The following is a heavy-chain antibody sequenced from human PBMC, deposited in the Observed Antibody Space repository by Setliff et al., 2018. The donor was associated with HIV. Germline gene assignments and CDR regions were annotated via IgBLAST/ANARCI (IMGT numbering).Heavy chain of an antibody. CDR2: ISGPGNSI. D-gene: IGHD4-17*01. CDR3: ARKTVTNLFALDV. V-gene: IGHV3-66*01. CDR1: TFTFTNSP. Sequence: PGGSLRLSCEGSTFTFTNSPLTWVRRAPGKGLQWVAYISGPGNSILYEDSVKGRFTISTGNSKNTLYLQMNSLRAEDTAVYYCARKTVTNLFALDVWGQGTTVTVSS. J-gene: IGHJ6*02.